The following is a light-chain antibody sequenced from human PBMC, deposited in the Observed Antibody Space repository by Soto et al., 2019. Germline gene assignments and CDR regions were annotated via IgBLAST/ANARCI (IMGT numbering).Light chain of an antibody. Sequence: EIVLTQSPATLSGSPGERGTLSCRASQSVSSYLACYQQKPGQAPRLLIYDASNRATGIPARFSGSGSGTDFTLTISSLEPEDFAVYYCQQRSNCPITFGQGTRLEIK. CDR3: QQRSNCPIT. J-gene: IGKJ5*01. V-gene: IGKV3-11*01. CDR2: DAS. CDR1: QSVSSY.